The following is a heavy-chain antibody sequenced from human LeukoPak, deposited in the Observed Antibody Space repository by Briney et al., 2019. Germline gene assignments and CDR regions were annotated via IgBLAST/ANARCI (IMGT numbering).Heavy chain of an antibody. CDR3: ARGRPSYPYSSSTYYYMDV. D-gene: IGHD6-13*01. CDR1: GGTFSSYA. J-gene: IGHJ6*03. CDR2: IIPIFGTA. Sequence: SVKVSCKASGGTFSSYAISWVRQAPGQGLEWMGGIIPIFGTANYAQKFQGRVTITADESTSTAYMELSSLRSEDAAVYYCARGRPSYPYSSSTYYYMDVWGKGTTVTVSS. V-gene: IGHV1-69*13.